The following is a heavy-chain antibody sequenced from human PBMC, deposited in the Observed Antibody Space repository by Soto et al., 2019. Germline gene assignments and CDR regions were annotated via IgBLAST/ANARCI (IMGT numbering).Heavy chain of an antibody. CDR1: GFTFSAYG. CDR3: AREAPAGATRGCWIDS. J-gene: IGHJ4*02. V-gene: IGHV3-33*01. CDR2: IVSDGTTI. Sequence: QVQLVESGGGMVQAGASLRLSCAASGFTFSAYGMHWVRQAPGKGLEWVALIVSDGTTIHYADSVKGRFTISRDNSKNTLYLPMDSLRDEDMSVYCCAREAPAGATRGCWIDSWGQGPLVTVSS. D-gene: IGHD2-2*01.